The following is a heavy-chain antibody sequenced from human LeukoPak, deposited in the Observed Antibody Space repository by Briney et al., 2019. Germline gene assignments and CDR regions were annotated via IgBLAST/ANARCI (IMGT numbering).Heavy chain of an antibody. D-gene: IGHD3-22*01. V-gene: IGHV3-23*01. CDR3: AKDGYYDSSAYYYVRYFDL. CDR1: GFTFSSYA. Sequence: GGSLRLSCAASGFTFSSYAMSWVRQAPGRGLEWVSAMSGSGGSTYYADSVKGRFTISRDNSKNTLYLQMNSLRAEDTAVYYCAKDGYYDSSAYYYVRYFDLWGRGTLVTVSS. CDR2: MSGSGGST. J-gene: IGHJ2*01.